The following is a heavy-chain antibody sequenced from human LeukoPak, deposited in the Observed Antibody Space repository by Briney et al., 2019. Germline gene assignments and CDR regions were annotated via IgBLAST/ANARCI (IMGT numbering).Heavy chain of an antibody. CDR2: INHSGST. J-gene: IGHJ4*02. Sequence: ASETLSLTCAVYGGSFSGYYWSWIRQPPGKGLEWIGEINHSGSTNYNPSLKSRVTISVDTSKNQFSLKLSSVTAADTAVYYCAREPSGYYYKYWGQGTLVTVSS. CDR3: AREPSGYYYKY. CDR1: GGSFSGYY. D-gene: IGHD3-22*01. V-gene: IGHV4-34*01.